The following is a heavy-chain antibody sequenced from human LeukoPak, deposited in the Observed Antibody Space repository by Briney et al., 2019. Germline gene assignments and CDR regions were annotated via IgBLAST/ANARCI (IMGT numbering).Heavy chain of an antibody. D-gene: IGHD6-25*01. CDR1: GFTFSSYV. Sequence: GGSLRLSCAASGFTFSSYVMHWVRQAPGKGLEWVAVIWYDGSNKYYVDSVKGRFTISRDNPKNTLYLQMSSLRAEDTAVYYCARGRYSSGFVEYWGQGTLVTVS. CDR2: IWYDGSNK. CDR3: ARGRYSSGFVEY. V-gene: IGHV3-33*01. J-gene: IGHJ4*02.